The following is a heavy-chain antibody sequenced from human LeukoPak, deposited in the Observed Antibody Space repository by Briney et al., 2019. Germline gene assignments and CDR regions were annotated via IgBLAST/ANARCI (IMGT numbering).Heavy chain of an antibody. D-gene: IGHD4-11*01. J-gene: IGHJ6*02. CDR3: ARDVLQPYYYYYYGMDV. V-gene: IGHV1-3*01. Sequence: GASVKVSCKASGYTFTSYAMHWVRQAPGQRLEWMGWINAGNGNTKYSQKFQGRVTITRDTSASTAYMELSSLRSGDTAVYYCARDVLQPYYYYYYGMDVWGQGTTVTVSS. CDR1: GYTFTSYA. CDR2: INAGNGNT.